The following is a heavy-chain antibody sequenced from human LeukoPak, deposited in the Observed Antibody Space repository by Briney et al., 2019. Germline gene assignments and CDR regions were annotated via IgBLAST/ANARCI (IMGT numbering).Heavy chain of an antibody. Sequence: ETLSLTCTVSGGSISSGSYYWSWIRQPPGKGLEWIGSIYHSGSTYYNPSLKSRVTISVDTSKNQFSLKLSSVTAADTAVYYCARDRYSVAPGDWGQGTLVTVSS. J-gene: IGHJ4*02. CDR1: GGSISSGSYY. CDR2: IYHSGST. V-gene: IGHV4-39*07. CDR3: ARDRYSVAPGD. D-gene: IGHD6-19*01.